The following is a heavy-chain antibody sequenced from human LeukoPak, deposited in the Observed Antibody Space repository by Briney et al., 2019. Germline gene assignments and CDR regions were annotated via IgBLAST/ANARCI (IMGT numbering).Heavy chain of an antibody. CDR1: VFTFSSHA. CDR3: ATVRGDHAHLQDDFDY. Sequence: GGSLRLSCTASVFTFSSHAMTWVRQAAGKGLQWVSSITGSGSGAYYADSVKGRVTISRDNSKNTLFLQMDSLRAEDTAMYYCATVRGDHAHLQDDFDYWGQGTLVTVSS. V-gene: IGHV3-23*01. D-gene: IGHD2-21*02. J-gene: IGHJ4*02. CDR2: ITGSGSGA.